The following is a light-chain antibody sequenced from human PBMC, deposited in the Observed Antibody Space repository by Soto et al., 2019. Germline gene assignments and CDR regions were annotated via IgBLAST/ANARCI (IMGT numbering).Light chain of an antibody. CDR3: QQYYSYPLT. CDR1: QGFGSY. J-gene: IGKJ4*01. CDR2: ATS. Sequence: AIRMTQSPSSFSASPGDRLTITCRASQGFGSYLSWYQQKPGKAPRLLIYATSTLQSGVPSRFSGSGSGTEFTLNISGLQSEDFGIYYCQQYYSYPLTFGGGTRVEIK. V-gene: IGKV1-8*01.